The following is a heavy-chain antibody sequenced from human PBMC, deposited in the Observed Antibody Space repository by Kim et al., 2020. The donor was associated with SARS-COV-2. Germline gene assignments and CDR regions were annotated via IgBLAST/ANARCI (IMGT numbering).Heavy chain of an antibody. J-gene: IGHJ4*02. Sequence: GGSLRLSCAASGFTFSTYGLSWVRQAPGKGLEWVSTISGSGGNTYYADSVKGRFTISRDNSKNTLYLQMNSLRAEDTALYFCASVTGRDGYIFWGQGTLVTVSS. CDR3: ASVTGRDGYIF. CDR1: GFTFSTYG. D-gene: IGHD2-8*02. V-gene: IGHV3-23*01. CDR2: ISGSGGNT.